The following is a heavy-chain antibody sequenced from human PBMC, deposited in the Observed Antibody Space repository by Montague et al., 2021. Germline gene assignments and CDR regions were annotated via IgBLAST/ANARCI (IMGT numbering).Heavy chain of an antibody. J-gene: IGHJ3*01. D-gene: IGHD3-10*01. CDR2: IYYSGTN. Sequence: SETLSLTCTVSGVSISSSNYQWGWIRQPPGKGPEWIGSIYYSGTNYYNPSLRSRVTISVDTSQNQFSLKLNSVTAADTAFYYCTRKGCFGGYGFDVWGQGTMVTVSS. CDR1: GVSISSSNYQ. V-gene: IGHV4-39*01. CDR3: TRKGCFGGYGFDV.